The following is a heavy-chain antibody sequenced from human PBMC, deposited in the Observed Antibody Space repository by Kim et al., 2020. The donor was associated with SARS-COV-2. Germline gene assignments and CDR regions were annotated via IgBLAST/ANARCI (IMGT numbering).Heavy chain of an antibody. CDR1: GDSVSINSAV. D-gene: IGHD6-13*01. CDR2: TYYRSKWSN. J-gene: IGHJ4*02. CDR3: ARERVAAAGRVFDY. V-gene: IGHV6-1*01. Sequence: SQTLSLTCAIPGDSVSINSAVWNWIRQSPSRGLEWLGRTYYRSKWSNDYAVSVKSRITINPDTSKNQFSLQLNSVTPEDTAVYYCARERVAAAGRVFDYWGGGTLVAVSS.